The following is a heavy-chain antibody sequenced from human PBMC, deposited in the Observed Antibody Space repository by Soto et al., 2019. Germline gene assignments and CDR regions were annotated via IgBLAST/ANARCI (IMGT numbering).Heavy chain of an antibody. V-gene: IGHV3-30*18. D-gene: IGHD2-15*01. Sequence: QVQLVESGGGVVQPGRSRSLSCAASGFTFSSYGMHWVRQAPGKGLEWVAVISYDGSNKYYADSVKGRFTISRDNSKNTRYLQMNSLRAEDTAVYYCAKDLRGDRFIIVVVVAATYYFDYWGQGTLVTVSS. CDR3: AKDLRGDRFIIVVVVAATYYFDY. CDR2: ISYDGSNK. J-gene: IGHJ4*02. CDR1: GFTFSSYG.